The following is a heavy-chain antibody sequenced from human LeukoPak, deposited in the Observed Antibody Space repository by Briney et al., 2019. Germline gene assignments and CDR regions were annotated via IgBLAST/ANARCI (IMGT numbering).Heavy chain of an antibody. D-gene: IGHD3-3*01. CDR2: IIPIFGTA. Sequence: GASVKVSCKASGGTFSSYAISWVRQAPGQGLEWMGGIIPIFGTANYAQKFQGRVTITTDESTSTAYMELSSLRSEDTAVYYCASSAPEDYDFWSGYYPFRYYYYMDVWGKGTTVTVSS. CDR3: ASSAPEDYDFWSGYYPFRYYYYMDV. CDR1: GGTFSSYA. V-gene: IGHV1-69*05. J-gene: IGHJ6*03.